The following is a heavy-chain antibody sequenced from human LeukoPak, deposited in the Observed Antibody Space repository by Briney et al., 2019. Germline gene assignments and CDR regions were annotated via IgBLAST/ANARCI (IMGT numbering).Heavy chain of an antibody. Sequence: GGPLRLSCAASGFTFDDYAMHWVRQAPGKGLEWVSGISWNSGSIGYADSVKGRFTISRDNAKNSLYLQMNSLRAEDTALYYCAKDEDWASGHYFDYWGQGTLVTVSS. J-gene: IGHJ4*02. CDR2: ISWNSGSI. D-gene: IGHD3-10*01. CDR3: AKDEDWASGHYFDY. CDR1: GFTFDDYA. V-gene: IGHV3-9*01.